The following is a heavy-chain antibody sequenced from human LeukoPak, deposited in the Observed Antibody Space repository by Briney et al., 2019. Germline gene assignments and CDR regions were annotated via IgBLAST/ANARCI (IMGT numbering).Heavy chain of an antibody. CDR1: NGSLSTYV. CDR2: IYYSGST. D-gene: IGHD7-27*01. V-gene: IGHV4-59*12. CDR3: ARAAGDLYYYYGMDV. J-gene: IGHJ6*02. Sequence: PSETLSLTCTVSNGSLSTYVWSWIRQPPGKGLEWIGYIYYSGSTNYNPSLKSRVTMSVDTSKNQFSLKLSSVTAADTAVYYCARAAGDLYYYYGMDVWGQGTTVTVSS.